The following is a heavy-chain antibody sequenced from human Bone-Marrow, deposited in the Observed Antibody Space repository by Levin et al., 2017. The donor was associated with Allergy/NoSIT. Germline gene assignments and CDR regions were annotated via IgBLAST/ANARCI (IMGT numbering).Heavy chain of an antibody. J-gene: IGHJ6*02. CDR3: ARHKDYGGNGYYYYGMDV. V-gene: IGHV3-9*01. D-gene: IGHD4-23*01. CDR2: VSWNSGTI. Sequence: LSLTCAASGFTFTDYAIHWIRQAPGRGLEWVSGVSWNSGTIGYADSAKGRFTISRDNAKNSLYLQMNSLRTEDTALYFCARHKDYGGNGYYYYGMDVWGQGTTVTVSS. CDR1: GFTFTDYA.